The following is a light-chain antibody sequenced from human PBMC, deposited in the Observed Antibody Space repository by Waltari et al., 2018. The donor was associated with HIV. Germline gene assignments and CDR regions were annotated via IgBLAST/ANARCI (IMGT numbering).Light chain of an antibody. CDR3: AVWDVSLNGRV. CDR1: SSNIGSNH. V-gene: IGLV1-47*01. Sequence: QSVLSQPPSASGTPGPRVTFSCSGSSSNIGSNHVYWYQQFPGTAPQLLIYRNYQRPSGVPDRFSGSKSGTSASLAISGLRSEDEADYYCAVWDVSLNGRVFGGGTKLTVL. CDR2: RNY. J-gene: IGLJ3*02.